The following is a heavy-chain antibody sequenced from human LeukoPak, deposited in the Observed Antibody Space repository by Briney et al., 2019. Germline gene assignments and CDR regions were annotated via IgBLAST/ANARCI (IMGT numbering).Heavy chain of an antibody. CDR2: ISSSSSYI. CDR3: ARSTVAAAVAFDI. CDR1: GSTFRSYT. J-gene: IGHJ3*02. V-gene: IGHV3-21*01. Sequence: GGSLRLFCTASGSTFRSYTMNWVRQAPGKGLEWVSSISSSSSYIYYADSVKGRFTISRDNAKNSLYLQMNSLGAEDTAVYYCARSTVAAAVAFDIWGQGTMVTVSS. D-gene: IGHD6-19*01.